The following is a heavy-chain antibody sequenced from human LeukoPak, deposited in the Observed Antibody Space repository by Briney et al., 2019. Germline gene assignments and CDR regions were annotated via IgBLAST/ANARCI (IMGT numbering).Heavy chain of an antibody. CDR1: GFTFSSYG. J-gene: IGHJ6*03. Sequence: GASLRLSCAASGFTFSSYGMHWVRQAPGKGLEWVAFIRYDGSNKYYADSVKGRFTISRDNSKNTLYLQMNSMRAEDTAVYYCARANDNYYYYYMDVWGKGTTVTIS. V-gene: IGHV3-30*02. D-gene: IGHD3-9*01. CDR2: IRYDGSNK. CDR3: ARANDNYYYYYMDV.